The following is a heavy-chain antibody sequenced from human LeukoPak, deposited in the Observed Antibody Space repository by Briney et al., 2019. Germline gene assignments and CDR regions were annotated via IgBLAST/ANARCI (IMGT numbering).Heavy chain of an antibody. CDR2: IIPILGIA. Sequence: SVKVSCKASGGTFSSYTISRVRQAPGQGGEWMGRIIPILGIANYAQKFQGRVTITADKSTSTAYMELSSLRSEDTAVYYCARNTMGSVVVPAAIGTFDYWGQGTLVTVSS. CDR3: ARNTMGSVVVPAAIGTFDY. V-gene: IGHV1-69*02. D-gene: IGHD2-2*01. J-gene: IGHJ4*02. CDR1: GGTFSSYT.